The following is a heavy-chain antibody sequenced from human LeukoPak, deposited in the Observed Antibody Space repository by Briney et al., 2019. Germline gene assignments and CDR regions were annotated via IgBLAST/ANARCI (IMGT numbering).Heavy chain of an antibody. CDR1: GFSFSSYT. Sequence: GGSLRLSCAASGFSFSSYTMGWVRQAPGKGLQWVSAIFGGGDDTFYADSVKGRFTISRDNSKNTLYLQMNSLRAEDTAVYYCARPDPLAAAGLYYFDYWGQGTLVTVSS. CDR3: ARPDPLAAAGLYYFDY. V-gene: IGHV3-23*01. J-gene: IGHJ4*02. D-gene: IGHD6-13*01. CDR2: IFGGGDDT.